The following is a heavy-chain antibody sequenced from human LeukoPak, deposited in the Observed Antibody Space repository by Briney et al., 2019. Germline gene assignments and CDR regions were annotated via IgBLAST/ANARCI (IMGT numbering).Heavy chain of an antibody. V-gene: IGHV3-7*03. CDR2: IKQDGSDR. J-gene: IGHJ4*02. CDR1: GFTFRNYW. D-gene: IGHD6-19*01. Sequence: GGSLRLSCAASGFTFRNYWMSWVRQAPGTGLEWVANIKQDGSDRNYVTSVRGRFTISRDNAESSLYLQMNSLRAEATAVYYCVRNLAVAGTCFDSWGQGTLVTVSS. CDR3: VRNLAVAGTCFDS.